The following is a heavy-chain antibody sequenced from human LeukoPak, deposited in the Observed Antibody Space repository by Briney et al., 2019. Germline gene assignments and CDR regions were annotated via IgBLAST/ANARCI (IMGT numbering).Heavy chain of an antibody. V-gene: IGHV1-2*02. CDR1: GYTFTGYY. D-gene: IGHD5-18*01. Sequence: EASVKVSCKASGYTFTGYYMHWVRQAPGQGLEWMGWINPNSGGTNYAQKFQGRVTMTRDTSISTAHMELSRLRSDDTAVYYCARVDTAMDYYYYYGMDVWGQGTTVTVSS. CDR3: ARVDTAMDYYYYYGMDV. J-gene: IGHJ6*02. CDR2: INPNSGGT.